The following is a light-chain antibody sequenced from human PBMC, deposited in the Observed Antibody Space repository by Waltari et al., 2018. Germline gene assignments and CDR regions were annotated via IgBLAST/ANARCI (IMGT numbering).Light chain of an antibody. CDR3: QQLSGYPFT. J-gene: IGKJ3*01. CDR2: AVS. Sequence: DIQLTQSPSFLSASVGDRVTITCRASQDISTYLAWYQQKPGKAPKLLIHAVSTLQAGVPSRFSGGGSGTEFTLTISSLQPEDFATYYCQQLSGYPFTFGPGIKVDIK. CDR1: QDISTY. V-gene: IGKV1-9*01.